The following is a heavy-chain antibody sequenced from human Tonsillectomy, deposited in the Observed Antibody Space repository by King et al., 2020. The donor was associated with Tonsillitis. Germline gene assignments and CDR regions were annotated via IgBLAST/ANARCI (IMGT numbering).Heavy chain of an antibody. V-gene: IGHV3-48*02. CDR2: IRSSSYTI. J-gene: IGHJ4*02. Sequence: KNWVRQAPGKGLEWVSYIRSSSYTIYYADSVKGRFTISRDNAKNALYLQMNSLRDDDTAVYYCASDRWGSGWRLFDYWCQGNLFVVSS. D-gene: IGHD2-21*01. CDR3: ASDRWGSGWRLFDY.